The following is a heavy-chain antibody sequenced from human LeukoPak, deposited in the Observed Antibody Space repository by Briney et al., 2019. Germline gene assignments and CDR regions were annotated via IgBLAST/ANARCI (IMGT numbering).Heavy chain of an antibody. CDR2: ISGSGGST. CDR3: AKAPVTTCSGAYCYPFDY. CDR1: GFTFSSYG. V-gene: IGHV3-23*01. D-gene: IGHD2-21*01. Sequence: RTGGSLRLSCAASGFTFSSYGMSWVRQAPGKGLEWVSAISGSGGSTYYADSVKGRFTISRDNSKNTLYLQMNSLRAEDAAVYYCAKAPVTTCSGAYCYPFDYWGQGTLVTVSS. J-gene: IGHJ4*02.